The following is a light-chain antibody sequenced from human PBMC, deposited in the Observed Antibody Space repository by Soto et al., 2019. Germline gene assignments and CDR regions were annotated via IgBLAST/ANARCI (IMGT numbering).Light chain of an antibody. V-gene: IGKV3-15*01. J-gene: IGKJ2*01. Sequence: EILMTQSPATLSVSPGERATLSCRASQSVSSNLAWYQQKPGQPPSLLIYGASARATGIPARFSGSGSGTEFTLTISNLQSEDFAVYYCQHYNNWPLTFGQGTKVDIK. CDR3: QHYNNWPLT. CDR2: GAS. CDR1: QSVSSN.